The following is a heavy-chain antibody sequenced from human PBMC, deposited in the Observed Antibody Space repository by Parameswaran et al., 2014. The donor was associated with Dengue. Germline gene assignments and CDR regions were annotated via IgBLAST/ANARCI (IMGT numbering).Heavy chain of an antibody. CDR2: IYYSGST. J-gene: IGHJ3*02. CDR3: ARLMIVVVIIDGIAFDI. D-gene: IGHD3-22*01. V-gene: IGHV4-39*01. Sequence: VRQAPGKGLEWIGSIYYSGSTYYSPSLKSRVTISVDTSKNQFSLKLSSVTAADTAVYYCARLMIVVVIIDGIAFDIWGQGTMVTVSS.